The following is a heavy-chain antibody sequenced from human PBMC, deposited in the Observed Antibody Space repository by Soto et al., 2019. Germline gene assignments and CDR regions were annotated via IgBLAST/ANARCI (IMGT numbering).Heavy chain of an antibody. Sequence: EVQLVESGGGLVKPGGSLRLSCAASGFNFSSYSMNWVRQAPGKGLEWVSSISSSSSYIYYADSVKGRFTISRDNAKRSLYLQMNSLIAEDTAVYYWARTRTTSAYDAFDIWGQGTMVTVSS. CDR3: ARTRTTSAYDAFDI. D-gene: IGHD1-7*01. V-gene: IGHV3-21*01. J-gene: IGHJ3*02. CDR2: ISSSSSYI. CDR1: GFNFSSYS.